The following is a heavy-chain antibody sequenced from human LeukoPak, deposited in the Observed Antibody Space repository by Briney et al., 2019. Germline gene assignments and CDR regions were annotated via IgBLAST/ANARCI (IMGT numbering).Heavy chain of an antibody. D-gene: IGHD6-6*01. V-gene: IGHV1-2*02. CDR3: ARGYSSSLGYMDV. CDR1: GYTFSGYY. CDR2: INPNSGGT. J-gene: IGHJ6*03. Sequence: EASVKVSCKASGYTFSGYYLHWVRQAPGQGLEWMGWINPNSGGTNYAQKFQGRVTMTRDTSISTAYMELSRLRSDDTAVYYCARGYSSSLGYMDVWGKGTTVTVSS.